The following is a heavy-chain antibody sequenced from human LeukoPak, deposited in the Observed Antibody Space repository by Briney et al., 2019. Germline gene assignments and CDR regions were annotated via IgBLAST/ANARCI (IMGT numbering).Heavy chain of an antibody. CDR1: GYTFTSYG. Sequence: ASVKVSCKASGYTFTSYGIIWVRQAPGQGLEWMGWISGYNGDTNYAQKLQGRVTMTTDTSTSTAYVELRSLSSDDTAVYYCARVRQQLVYINWFDPWGQGTLVTVSS. CDR2: ISGYNGDT. CDR3: ARVRQQLVYINWFDP. D-gene: IGHD6-13*01. J-gene: IGHJ5*02. V-gene: IGHV1-18*01.